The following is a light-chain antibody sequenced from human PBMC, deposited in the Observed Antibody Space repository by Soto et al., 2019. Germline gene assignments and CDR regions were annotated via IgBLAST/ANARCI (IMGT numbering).Light chain of an antibody. V-gene: IGKV3D-15*01. CDR1: QSISTN. CDR3: QQYNSWPWT. J-gene: IGKJ1*01. Sequence: EMPQAPATLSSSPGESANLSGRASQSISTNLTWYQQKPGQAPRLLIYDASNWATGIPARFSGSGSGTDFTLTISSLEPEDFAVYYCQQYNSWPWTFGQGTKVDIK. CDR2: DAS.